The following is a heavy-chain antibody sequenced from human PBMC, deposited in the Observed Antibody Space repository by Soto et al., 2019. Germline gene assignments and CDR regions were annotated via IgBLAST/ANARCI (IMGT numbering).Heavy chain of an antibody. V-gene: IGHV3-30*04. CDR3: AKDHDLAAAGYYFDY. Sequence: QVQLVESGGGVVQPGRSLRLSCAASGFTFSRHAMHWVRQAPGKGLEWVAVISTDGRDKYHADSVKGRFTISRDNSKNTLYLQMNSLRAEDTAVYYCAKDHDLAAAGYYFDYWVQGTLVTVSS. CDR2: ISTDGRDK. CDR1: GFTFSRHA. D-gene: IGHD6-13*01. J-gene: IGHJ4*02.